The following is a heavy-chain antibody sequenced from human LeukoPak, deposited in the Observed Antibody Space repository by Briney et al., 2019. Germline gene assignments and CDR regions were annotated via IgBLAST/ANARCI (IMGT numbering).Heavy chain of an antibody. CDR3: ARGRCSGGSCYSFLGWFDP. CDR1: GCSISSYY. CDR2: IYTSGRT. D-gene: IGHD2-15*01. J-gene: IGHJ5*02. V-gene: IGHV4-4*07. Sequence: SETLSLTCTVSGCSISSYYWSWIRQPAGKGLEWIGRIYTSGRTNNNPSVKSRHTMSHDTSNNQLPLKQSSVTAADTAVYYCARGRCSGGSCYSFLGWFDPWGQGTLVTVSS.